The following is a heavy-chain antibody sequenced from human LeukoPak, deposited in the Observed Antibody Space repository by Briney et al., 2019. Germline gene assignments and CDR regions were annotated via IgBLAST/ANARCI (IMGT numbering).Heavy chain of an antibody. CDR2: IRYDGSNK. Sequence: GGSLRLSCAASGFTFSSYGMHWVRQAPGKGLEWVAFIRYDGSNKYYADSVKGRFTISRDNSKNTLYLQMNSLRAEDTAVYYCANLPRSLLWFGELAYWGQGTLVTVSS. CDR1: GFTFSSYG. CDR3: ANLPRSLLWFGELAY. D-gene: IGHD3-10*01. J-gene: IGHJ4*02. V-gene: IGHV3-30*02.